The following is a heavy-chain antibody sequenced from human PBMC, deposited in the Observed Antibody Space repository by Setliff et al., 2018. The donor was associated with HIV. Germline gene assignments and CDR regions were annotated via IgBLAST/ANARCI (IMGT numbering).Heavy chain of an antibody. J-gene: IGHJ5*01. D-gene: IGHD6-19*01. Sequence: PEETLSLTCSVSGGSINTSSYYWAWVRQPPGNELEWIGSIYHDGTTHYRSSLRSRAAISIDTSKSQISLKVRSVTAADTAVYFCAGHPVTSGWLSLNWFDPWGQGILVTVSS. V-gene: IGHV4-39*07. CDR1: GGSINTSSYY. CDR2: IYHDGTT. CDR3: AGHPVTSGWLSLNWFDP.